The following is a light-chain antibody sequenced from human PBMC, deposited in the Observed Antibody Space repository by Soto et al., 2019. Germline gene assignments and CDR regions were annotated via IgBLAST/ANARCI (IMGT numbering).Light chain of an antibody. CDR1: QSVSSSY. CDR2: GAS. J-gene: IGKJ1*01. Sequence: EIVLTQSPGTLSLSPGESATLXXRASQSVSSSYLAWYQQKPGQAPRLLIYGASSRATGIPDRFTGSGSGTDFTLTISRLEPEDFAVYYCHQYDSWTFGQGTKVDIK. CDR3: HQYDSWT. V-gene: IGKV3-20*01.